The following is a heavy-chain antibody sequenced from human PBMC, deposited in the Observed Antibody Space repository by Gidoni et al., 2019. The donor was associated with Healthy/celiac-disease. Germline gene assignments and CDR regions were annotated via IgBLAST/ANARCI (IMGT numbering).Heavy chain of an antibody. CDR3: ARDIVVVVAATRDGYYYYGMDV. Sequence: QVQLVESGGGVVPPGRSLRLSCAASGFTFSSYAMHWVRQAPGKGLEWVAGISYDGSNKYYADSVKGRFTISRDNSKNTRYLQMNSRRAEDTAVYYWARDIVVVVAATRDGYYYYGMDVWGQGTTVTVSS. CDR1: GFTFSSYA. V-gene: IGHV3-30*04. D-gene: IGHD2-15*01. J-gene: IGHJ6*02. CDR2: ISYDGSNK.